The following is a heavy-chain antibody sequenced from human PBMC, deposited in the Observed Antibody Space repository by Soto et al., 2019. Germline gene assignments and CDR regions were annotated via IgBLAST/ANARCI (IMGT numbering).Heavy chain of an antibody. CDR1: SFTFSSYA. V-gene: IGHV3-23*01. CDR2: ISGSGDST. CDR3: AKDRIAVVIIGTDPS. Sequence: EVQLLESGGGLVQPGGSLRLSCAASSFTFSSYAMSWVRQAPGKGLEWVSAISGSGDSTYYADSVKGRFTIASDKSKNTLYLQINSLIAEDTAVYYCAKDRIAVVIIGTDPSWGQGTLVTVSS. J-gene: IGHJ5*02. D-gene: IGHD3-22*01.